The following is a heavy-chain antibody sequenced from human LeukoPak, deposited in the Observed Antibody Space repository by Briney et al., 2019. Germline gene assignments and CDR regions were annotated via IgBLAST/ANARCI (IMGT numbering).Heavy chain of an antibody. Sequence: MTSETLSLTCAVYGGSFSGYWWNWIRQPPGKGLEWIGEINHSGSTNYNPSLKSRVTMSVDTSKKQFSLKLNSMTAADTAVYYCARGSPPYNSGWAIYNWFDPWGQGTLVTVSS. CDR3: ARGSPPYNSGWAIYNWFDP. CDR2: INHSGST. V-gene: IGHV4-34*01. D-gene: IGHD6-19*01. J-gene: IGHJ5*02. CDR1: GGSFSGYW.